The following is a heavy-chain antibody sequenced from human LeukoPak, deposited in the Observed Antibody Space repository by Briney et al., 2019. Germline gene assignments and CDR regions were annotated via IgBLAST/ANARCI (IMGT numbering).Heavy chain of an antibody. V-gene: IGHV3-23*01. CDR2: VSGSGGST. Sequence: GRSLRLSYAASGFPFSSYAMSWVRQAPGKGLEWVSGVSGSGGSTYYADSVTGRFTISRDNSKNTVYLQMNSLRAEATALYYCAKGIAAVRLSFDYWGQGTLVTVSS. D-gene: IGHD6-13*01. CDR1: GFPFSSYA. J-gene: IGHJ4*02. CDR3: AKGIAAVRLSFDY.